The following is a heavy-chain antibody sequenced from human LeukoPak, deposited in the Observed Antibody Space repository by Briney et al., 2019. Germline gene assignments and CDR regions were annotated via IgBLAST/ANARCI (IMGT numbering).Heavy chain of an antibody. CDR2: LSKSGNT. CDR3: ARDLGYRYFDY. Sequence: SETQSLTCTVSGGSISNYYWSWIRLPPGKGLEWIGYLSKSGNTNYSPSLKSRVTISVDTSKTQCSLKLTSVTAADTAVYYCARDLGYRYFDYWGQGTLVTVSS. J-gene: IGHJ4*02. D-gene: IGHD3-16*02. V-gene: IGHV4-59*01. CDR1: GGSISNYY.